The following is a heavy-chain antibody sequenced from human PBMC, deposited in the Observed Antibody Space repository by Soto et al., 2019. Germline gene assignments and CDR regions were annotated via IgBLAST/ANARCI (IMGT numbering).Heavy chain of an antibody. CDR2: IYYSGST. J-gene: IGHJ6*02. CDR3: ARLGIAAAGYYGMDV. D-gene: IGHD6-13*01. V-gene: IGHV4-59*08. CDR1: GGSISSYY. Sequence: QVQLQESGPGLVKPSETLSLTCTVSGGSISSYYWSWIRQPPGKGLEWIGYIYYSGSTNYNPSLKSRVTISVDTSKNQFSLQLSSVTAADTAVYYCARLGIAAAGYYGMDVWGQGTTVTVSS.